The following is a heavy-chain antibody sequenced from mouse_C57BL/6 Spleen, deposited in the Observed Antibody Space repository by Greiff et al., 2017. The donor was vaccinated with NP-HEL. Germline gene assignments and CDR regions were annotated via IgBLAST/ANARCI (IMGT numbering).Heavy chain of an antibody. CDR1: GYTFTSYW. Sequence: QVQLQQSGAELVKPGASVKLSCKASGYTFTSYWMHWVKQRPGQGLEWIGMIHPNSGSTNYNEKFKSKATLTVDKSSSTAYMQLSSLTSEDSAVYYSARVGDSQFAYWGQGTLVTVSA. V-gene: IGHV1-64*01. CDR2: IHPNSGST. J-gene: IGHJ3*01. D-gene: IGHD3-3*01. CDR3: ARVGDSQFAY.